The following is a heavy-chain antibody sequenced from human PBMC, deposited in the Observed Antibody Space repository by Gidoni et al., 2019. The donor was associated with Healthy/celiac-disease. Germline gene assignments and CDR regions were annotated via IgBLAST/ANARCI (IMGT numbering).Heavy chain of an antibody. J-gene: IGHJ6*03. CDR2: IYSGGST. D-gene: IGHD3-10*01. CDR1: GFTVSSNY. Sequence: EVQLVESGGGLVQPGGSLRLSCAASGFTVSSNYMSWVRQAPGKGLEWVSVIYSGGSTYYADSVKGRFTISRDNSKNTLYLQMNSLRAEDTAVYYCAREGGFAPYYYYYMDVWGKGTTVTVSS. CDR3: AREGGFAPYYYYYMDV. V-gene: IGHV3-66*02.